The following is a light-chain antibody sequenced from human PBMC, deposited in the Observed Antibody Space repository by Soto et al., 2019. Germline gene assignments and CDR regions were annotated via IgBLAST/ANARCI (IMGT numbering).Light chain of an antibody. J-gene: IGLJ2*01. CDR1: SSEVGGYNY. Sequence: QSALTQPPSASGSPGQSVTISCTVTSSEVGGYNYVSWYQQHPGKAPKPMIYEVSKRPSGVPDRFSGSKSGNTASLTVSGRPAEDEAYYYCSSYDGSNSSPVVFGGGTKLTVL. CDR3: SSYDGSNSSPVV. V-gene: IGLV2-8*01. CDR2: EVS.